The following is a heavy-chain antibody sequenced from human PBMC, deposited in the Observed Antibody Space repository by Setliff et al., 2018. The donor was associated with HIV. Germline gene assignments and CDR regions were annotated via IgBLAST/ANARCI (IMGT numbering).Heavy chain of an antibody. V-gene: IGHV4-59*12. CDR2: IFYTGST. J-gene: IGHJ6*04. Sequence: SETLYLTCNVSGGSISSYYWTWLRQFQGKGLEWIGFIFYTGSTTYNPSLNSRVTISVDTSKNQFSLKLTSVTAADTAVYYCAREPPNFARYYYDSSGYGDVWGKGTTVTVSS. D-gene: IGHD3-22*01. CDR3: AREPPNFARYYYDSSGYGDV. CDR1: GGSISSYY.